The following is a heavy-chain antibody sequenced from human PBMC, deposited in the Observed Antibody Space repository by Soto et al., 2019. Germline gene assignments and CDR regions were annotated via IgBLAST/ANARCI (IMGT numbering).Heavy chain of an antibody. Sequence: EVQLLESGGGLIQPGGSLRLSCAASGFTVSSNYMSWVRQAPGKGLEWVSVIYSGGSTYYADSVKRRFTISRNNPKNTLYHHMIRQRAEDTAVYYCARVSSSCLWDVWGPGTTVTVPS. D-gene: IGHD6-6*01. CDR3: ARVSSSCLWDV. CDR1: GFTVSSNY. J-gene: IGHJ6*01. CDR2: IYSGGST. V-gene: IGHV3-53*01.